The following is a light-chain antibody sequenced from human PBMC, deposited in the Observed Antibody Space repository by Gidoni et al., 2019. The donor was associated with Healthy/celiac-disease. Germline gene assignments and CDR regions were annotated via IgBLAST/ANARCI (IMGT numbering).Light chain of an antibody. CDR3: QQLNSYPPIT. CDR2: AAS. J-gene: IGKJ4*01. CDR1: QGISSY. V-gene: IGKV1-9*01. Sequence: DIQLTQSPSFLSASVGDRVTITCRASQGISSYLAWYQQKPGKAPKLLNYAASTLQSGVPARFSGSGAGTEFTRTISSLQPEDFATYYCQQLNSYPPITFGGXTKVEIK.